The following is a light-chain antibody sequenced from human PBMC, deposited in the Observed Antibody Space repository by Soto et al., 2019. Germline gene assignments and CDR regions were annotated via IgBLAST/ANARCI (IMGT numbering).Light chain of an antibody. CDR2: AAS. J-gene: IGKJ4*01. CDR3: QQSYSAPHT. CDR1: QSISSY. Sequence: DIQMTQSPSSLSASVGDRVTITCRASQSISSYLNWYQQNPGKAPKLLIYAASSLQSGVPARFSGSASGTDFTLTISTLQPEDFASYYCQQSYSAPHTFGGGTKVEIK. V-gene: IGKV1-39*01.